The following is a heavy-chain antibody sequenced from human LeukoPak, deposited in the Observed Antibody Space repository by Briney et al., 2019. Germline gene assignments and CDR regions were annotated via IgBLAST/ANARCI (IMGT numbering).Heavy chain of an antibody. CDR2: SNDSGGT. CDR3: ARDRRQLAFDY. CDR1: GGTFSGYY. D-gene: IGHD6-13*01. J-gene: IGHJ4*02. V-gene: IGHV4-34*01. Sequence: SETLSLTCAVYGGTFSGYYWSWIRQPPGKRLEWVGESNDSGGTNYNPSLKSRVTISADKSKNQVSLKLTSVTAADTAVYYCARDRRQLAFDYWGQGTLVTVSS.